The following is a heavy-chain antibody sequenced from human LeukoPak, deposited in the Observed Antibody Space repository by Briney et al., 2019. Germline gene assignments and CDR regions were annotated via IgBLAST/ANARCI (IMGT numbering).Heavy chain of an antibody. CDR1: GYTFTIYD. CDR3: AFRIYYYDSSGYSNDAFDI. Sequence: ASVKVSFKASGYTFTIYDINWVRQATGQGLEGMGWMNPNSGNTGYAQKFQGRVTMTRNTSISTAYMELSSLRSEDTAVYYCAFRIYYYDSSGYSNDAFDIWGQGTMVTVSS. V-gene: IGHV1-8*02. J-gene: IGHJ3*02. CDR2: MNPNSGNT. D-gene: IGHD3-22*01.